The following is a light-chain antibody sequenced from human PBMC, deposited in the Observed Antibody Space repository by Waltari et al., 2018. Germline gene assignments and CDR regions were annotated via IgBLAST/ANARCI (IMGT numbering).Light chain of an antibody. CDR3: QQYNNWTPAWT. J-gene: IGKJ1*01. V-gene: IGKV3-15*01. CDR2: GAS. Sequence: EILLTPSPATLSVSPGERATPSCTASQSVSSNLAWYQQKPGQAPRLLIYGASTRATGIPARFSGSGSGTEFTLTISSLQSEDFAVYYCQQYNNWTPAWTFGQGTKVEIK. CDR1: QSVSSN.